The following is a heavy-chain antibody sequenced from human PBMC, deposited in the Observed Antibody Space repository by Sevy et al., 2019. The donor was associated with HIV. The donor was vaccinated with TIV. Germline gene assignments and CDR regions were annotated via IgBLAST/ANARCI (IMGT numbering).Heavy chain of an antibody. V-gene: IGHV3-7*03. CDR1: GFTISSYW. Sequence: GGSLRLSCAASGFTISSYWVTWVRQAPGQGLEWVANIKQDGSVRKYLDSVRGRFTISRDNARNSVYLEMNSLRDEDTAFYYCARGGERPRYYDTSEGHFEHWGQGTLVTVSS. D-gene: IGHD3-22*01. J-gene: IGHJ4*02. CDR3: ARGGERPRYYDTSEGHFEH. CDR2: IKQDGSVR.